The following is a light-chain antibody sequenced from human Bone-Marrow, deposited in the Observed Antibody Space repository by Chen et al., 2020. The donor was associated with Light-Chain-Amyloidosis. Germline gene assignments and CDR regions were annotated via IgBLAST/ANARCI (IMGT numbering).Light chain of an antibody. V-gene: IGLV3-21*02. J-gene: IGLJ3*02. Sequence: SYVLTQPSSVSMAPGQTATIDWGGNNIGSTSVHWYQQTPGQAPLLVVYDDSDRPSGIPERLSGSNSGNTATLTISRVEAGDEADYYCQVWDRSSDRPVFGGGTKLTVL. CDR1: NIGSTS. CDR2: DDS. CDR3: QVWDRSSDRPV.